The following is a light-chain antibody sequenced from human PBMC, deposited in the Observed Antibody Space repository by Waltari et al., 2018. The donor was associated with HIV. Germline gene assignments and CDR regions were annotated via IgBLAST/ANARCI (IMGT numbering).Light chain of an antibody. V-gene: IGKV2-24*01. CDR2: KIS. CDR1: QSLVHTDGDTY. Sequence: EIVLTQTPLSSPVTLGQPPSISCRSSQSLVHTDGDTYLICLHLTPGQPPRLLIYKISNRFSGVPDRFRGSGAGTDFTLKISRVEAEDAGVYYCMQATQMPLTFGQGTKLEIK. J-gene: IGKJ2*01. CDR3: MQATQMPLT.